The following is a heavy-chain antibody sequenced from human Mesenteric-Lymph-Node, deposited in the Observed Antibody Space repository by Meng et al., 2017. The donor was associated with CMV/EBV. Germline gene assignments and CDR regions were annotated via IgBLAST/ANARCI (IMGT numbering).Heavy chain of an antibody. CDR2: IIPIFGTA. CDR1: GGTFSSYA. V-gene: IGHV1-69*05. D-gene: IGHD1-1*01. CDR3: ARGGNWNDDSYFDY. Sequence: SVKVSCKASGGTFSSYAISWVRQAPGQGLEWMGGIIPIFGTANYAQKFQGRVTITTDESTSTAYMELSSLRSEDTAVYYCARGGNWNDDSYFDYWGQGTLVTVSS. J-gene: IGHJ4*02.